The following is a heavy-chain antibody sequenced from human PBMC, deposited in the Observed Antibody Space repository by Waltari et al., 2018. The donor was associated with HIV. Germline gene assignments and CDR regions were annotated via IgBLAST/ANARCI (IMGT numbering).Heavy chain of an antibody. CDR1: DFTFSNYA. D-gene: IGHD5-12*01. Sequence: EVQLVESGGGLAQPGGSLRLSCVGSDFTFSNYAMNWVRQAPEKGLEWVSTIGIGGRSTYYADSVRGPFTISRDNSKNTLYLDMNNLRTEDTAIYYCAKDLRGYDQASDYWGQGALVTVSS. CDR3: AKDLRGYDQASDY. V-gene: IGHV3-23*04. CDR2: IGIGGRST. J-gene: IGHJ4*02.